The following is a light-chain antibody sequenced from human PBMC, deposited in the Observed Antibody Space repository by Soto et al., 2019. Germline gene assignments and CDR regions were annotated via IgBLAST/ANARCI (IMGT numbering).Light chain of an antibody. CDR2: GVS. CDR3: QQYSSSPPEFT. V-gene: IGKV3-20*01. J-gene: IGKJ3*01. CDR1: QSVSSSY. Sequence: EIVLTQSPGTLSLSPGERATLSCRASQSVSSSYLAWYQQRPGQAPRLLIFGVSYRATGIPDRFSGSGSGTDFTLTISRLEPEDFAVYYCQQYSSSPPEFTFGPGTKVDSK.